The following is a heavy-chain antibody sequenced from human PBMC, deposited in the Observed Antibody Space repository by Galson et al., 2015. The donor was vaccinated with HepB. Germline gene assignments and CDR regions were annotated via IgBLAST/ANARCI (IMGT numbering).Heavy chain of an antibody. CDR2: IHPNSGDT. V-gene: IGHV1-2*02. J-gene: IGHJ4*02. CDR3: SSVTAAGTTGGLFFLDY. Sequence: SVKVSCKASGYMFTNYYMHWVRQAPGHGLEWMGWIHPNSGDTNYAEKFQGRVSMTRDTSISTAYMELSRLRSDDTAVYYCSSVTAAGTTGGLFFLDYWGQGTLVTVSS. D-gene: IGHD1-7*01. CDR1: GYMFTNYY.